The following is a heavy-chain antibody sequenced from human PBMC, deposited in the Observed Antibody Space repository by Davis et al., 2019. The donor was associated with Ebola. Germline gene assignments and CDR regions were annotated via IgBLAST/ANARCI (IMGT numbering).Heavy chain of an antibody. J-gene: IGHJ6*02. D-gene: IGHD2-21*02. Sequence: GGSLRLSCAASGFTFSSYGMHWVRQAPGKGLEWVAVISYDGSNKYYADSVKGRFTISRDNSKNTLYLQMNSLRAEDTAVYYCARTYCGGGCYFTHYYYGMDVWGQGTTVTVSS. CDR3: ARTYCGGGCYFTHYYYGMDV. CDR1: GFTFSSYG. CDR2: ISYDGSNK. V-gene: IGHV3-30*03.